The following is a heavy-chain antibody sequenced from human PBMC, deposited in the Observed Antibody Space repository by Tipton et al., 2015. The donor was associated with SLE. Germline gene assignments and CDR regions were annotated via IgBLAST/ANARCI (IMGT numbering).Heavy chain of an antibody. CDR2: IYYSGST. J-gene: IGHJ2*01. CDR1: GDSISSHY. V-gene: IGHV4-59*11. CDR3: ARVGVRYDFWSGYYPDWYFDL. Sequence: TLSLTCNVSGDSISSHYWSWIRQPPGKGLEWIGYIYYSGSTNYNPSLKSRVSISVDTSKNHFSLKLSSVTAADTAVYYCARVGVRYDFWSGYYPDWYFDLWGRGTLVTVSS. D-gene: IGHD3-3*01.